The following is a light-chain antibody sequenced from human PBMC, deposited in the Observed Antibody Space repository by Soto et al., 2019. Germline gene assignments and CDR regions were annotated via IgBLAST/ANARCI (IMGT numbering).Light chain of an antibody. J-gene: IGKJ2*01. CDR1: QSINRY. V-gene: IGKV1-39*01. CDR3: QQIYITPYT. Sequence: DIQMTQSPSSLSVSVGDRVTITCRASQSINRYLNWYQQKPGKAPKLLIYTSSNLQSGVPSRFSGSGFGTDFTLTISSLQPEDFATYCCQQIYITPYTFGQGTKLETK. CDR2: TSS.